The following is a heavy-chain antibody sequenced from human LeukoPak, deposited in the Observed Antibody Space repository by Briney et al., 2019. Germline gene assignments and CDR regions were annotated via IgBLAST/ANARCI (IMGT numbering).Heavy chain of an antibody. CDR1: GGSISSGGYY. Sequence: PSETLSLTCTVSGGSISSGGYYWSWVRQPPGKGLEWIGEINHSGSTNYNPSLKSRVTISVDTSKNQFSLKLSSVTAADTAVYYCARGGYCSSTSCAVSGGGGWFDPWGQGTLVTVSS. V-gene: IGHV4-39*07. J-gene: IGHJ5*02. D-gene: IGHD2-2*01. CDR2: INHSGST. CDR3: ARGGYCSSTSCAVSGGGGWFDP.